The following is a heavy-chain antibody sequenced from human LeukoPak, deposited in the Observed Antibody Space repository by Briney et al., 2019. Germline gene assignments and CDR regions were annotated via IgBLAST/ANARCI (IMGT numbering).Heavy chain of an antibody. V-gene: IGHV4-59*01. J-gene: IGHJ5*02. CDR1: GGSISSYY. Sequence: SETLSLTCTVSGGSISSYYWSWIRQPPGKGLEWIGYIYYSGSTNYNPSLKSRVTISVDTSKNQFSLKLSSVTAADTAVYYCARRGSYYDTGNSFDPWGQGTLVTVSS. D-gene: IGHD3-22*01. CDR3: ARRGSYYDTGNSFDP. CDR2: IYYSGST.